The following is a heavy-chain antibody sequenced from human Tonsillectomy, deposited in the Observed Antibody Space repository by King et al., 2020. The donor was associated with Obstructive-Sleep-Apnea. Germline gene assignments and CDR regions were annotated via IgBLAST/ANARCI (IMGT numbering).Heavy chain of an antibody. Sequence: VQLVESGGGLVQPGGSLRLSCAASGFTFSTNAMSWVRQAPGKGLKWVSAFSGSADDTYYAASVKGRFTISRDNSKNTLYLIMNSLRAEDTAVYYCANLPAVYMSGLYRQGAPGWGQGGEGTLVTVAS. CDR2: FSGSADDT. D-gene: IGHD6-19*01. CDR1: GFTFSTNA. V-gene: IGHV3-23*04. CDR3: ANLPAVYMSGLYRQGAPGWGQ. J-gene: IGHJ4*02.